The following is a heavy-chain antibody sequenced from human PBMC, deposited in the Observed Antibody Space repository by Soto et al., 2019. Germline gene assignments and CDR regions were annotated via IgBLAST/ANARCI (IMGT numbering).Heavy chain of an antibody. CDR3: ATYRLGIYLAY. V-gene: IGHV3-23*01. Sequence: EVQLLESGGGLVQPGGSLRLSCAASRFTFSSYAMSWVRQAPGKGLEWVSGIIVGVGNTYYADSVKGRFTISRDNSKNTLYLQMNSLSAEDTALYYGATYRLGIYLAYWGQGALVTVSS. D-gene: IGHD7-27*01. CDR2: IIVGVGNT. J-gene: IGHJ4*02. CDR1: RFTFSSYA.